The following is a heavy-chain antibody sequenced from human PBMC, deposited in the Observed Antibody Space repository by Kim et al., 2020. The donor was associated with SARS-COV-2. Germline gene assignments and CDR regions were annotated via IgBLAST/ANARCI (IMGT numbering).Heavy chain of an antibody. V-gene: IGHV3-30-3*01. J-gene: IGHJ4*02. D-gene: IGHD1-26*01. Sequence: GGSLRLSCAASGFTFSSYAMHWVRQAPGKGLEWVAVISYDGSNKYYADSVKGRFTISRDNSKNTLYLQMNSLRAEDTAVYYCARDLRIGIVGAGGYFDYWGQGTLVTVSS. CDR3: ARDLRIGIVGAGGYFDY. CDR2: ISYDGSNK. CDR1: GFTFSSYA.